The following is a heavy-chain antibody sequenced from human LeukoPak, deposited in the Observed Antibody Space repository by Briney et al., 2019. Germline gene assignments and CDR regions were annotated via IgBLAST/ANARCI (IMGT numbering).Heavy chain of an antibody. D-gene: IGHD2-2*01. CDR2: INPSGGST. CDR3: ARDTSSTSRLIY. V-gene: IGHV1-46*03. J-gene: IGHJ4*02. CDR1: GYTFTSYY. Sequence: GASMKVSCKASGYTFTSYYMHWVRQAPGQGLEWVGIINPSGGSTSYAQKFQGRVTMTRDTSTSTVYMELSSLRSEDTAVYYCARDTSSTSRLIYWGQGTLVTVSS.